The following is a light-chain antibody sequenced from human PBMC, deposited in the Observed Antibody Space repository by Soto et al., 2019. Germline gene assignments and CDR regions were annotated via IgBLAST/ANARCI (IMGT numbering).Light chain of an antibody. CDR2: GAS. Sequence: EIVLMQSPGTLSLSPGERATLSCRASQSVSSNYLAWYQQKPGQAPRLLIYGASSRATGIPERFSGSGSGTDFTLTISRLEPEDFAVYYCQQYGSSYTFGQGTELEIK. J-gene: IGKJ2*01. V-gene: IGKV3-20*01. CDR3: QQYGSSYT. CDR1: QSVSSNY.